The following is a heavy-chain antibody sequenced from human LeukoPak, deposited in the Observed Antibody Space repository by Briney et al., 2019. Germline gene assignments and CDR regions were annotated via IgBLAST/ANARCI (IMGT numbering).Heavy chain of an antibody. Sequence: SSVKVSYKASGGTFSSYAISWVRQAPGQGLEWMARIMPMFGTANYAQKFQGRVTITTDESTSTAYMELSSLRSEDTAVYYCARDPSGLLWFGEFQNWFDPWGQGTLVTVSS. CDR2: IMPMFGTA. J-gene: IGHJ5*02. CDR3: ARDPSGLLWFGEFQNWFDP. D-gene: IGHD3-10*01. V-gene: IGHV1-69*05. CDR1: GGTFSSYA.